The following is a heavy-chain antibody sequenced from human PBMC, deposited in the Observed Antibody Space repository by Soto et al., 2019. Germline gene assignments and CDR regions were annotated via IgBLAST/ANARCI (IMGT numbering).Heavy chain of an antibody. J-gene: IGHJ6*02. CDR2: IYYSGST. D-gene: IGHD7-27*01. Sequence: SETLSLTCTVSGGSISSYYWSWIRQPPGKGLEWIGYIYYSGSTNYNPSLKSRVTISVDTSKNQFSLKLSSVTAADTAVYYCAGAWGAYYYYYGMDVWGQGTTVTVSS. CDR1: GGSISSYY. CDR3: AGAWGAYYYYYGMDV. V-gene: IGHV4-59*01.